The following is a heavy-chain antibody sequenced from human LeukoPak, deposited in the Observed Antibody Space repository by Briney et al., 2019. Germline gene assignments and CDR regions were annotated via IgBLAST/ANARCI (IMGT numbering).Heavy chain of an antibody. CDR3: ARAAYRGGDCLNYFDY. D-gene: IGHD2-21*02. Sequence: SQTLSLTCTVSGGSISSGDYYWSWIRQPPGKGLEWIGYIYYSGSTYYNPSLKSRVTISVDTSKNQFSLKLSSVTAADTAVYYCARAAYRGGDCLNYFDYWGQGTLVTVSS. V-gene: IGHV4-30-4*01. CDR1: GGSISSGDYY. CDR2: IYYSGST. J-gene: IGHJ4*02.